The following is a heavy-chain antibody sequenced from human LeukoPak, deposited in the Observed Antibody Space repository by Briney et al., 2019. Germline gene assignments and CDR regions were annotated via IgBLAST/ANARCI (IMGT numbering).Heavy chain of an antibody. D-gene: IGHD2-15*01. CDR2: ISGSGGST. J-gene: IGHJ3*02. V-gene: IGHV3-23*01. Sequence: PGGSLRLSCAASGFTFSSYAMSWVRQAPGKGLEWVSAISGSGGSTYYADSVKGRFTISRDNSKNTLYLQMNSLRAEDTAVYYCAKDAVRWGIVVVVAATPGYAFDIWGQGTMVTVSS. CDR1: GFTFSSYA. CDR3: AKDAVRWGIVVVVAATPGYAFDI.